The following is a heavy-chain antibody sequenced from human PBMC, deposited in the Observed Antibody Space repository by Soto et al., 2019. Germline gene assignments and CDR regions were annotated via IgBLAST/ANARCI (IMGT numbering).Heavy chain of an antibody. D-gene: IGHD6-6*01. CDR3: ARDLSSSESLYDF. J-gene: IGHJ4*02. V-gene: IGHV4-34*01. Sequence: SETLSLTCAVYGGSFSGYYWSWIRQPPGKGLEWIGEINHSGSTNYNPSLKSRVTISVDTSKNQFSLKLSSVTAADTAVYFCARDLSSSESLYDFWGQGTRVTVSS. CDR2: INHSGST. CDR1: GGSFSGYY.